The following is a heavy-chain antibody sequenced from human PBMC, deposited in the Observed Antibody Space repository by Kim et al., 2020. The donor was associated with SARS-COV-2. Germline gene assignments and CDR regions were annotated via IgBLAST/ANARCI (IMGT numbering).Heavy chain of an antibody. D-gene: IGHD6-19*01. CDR2: INPSGGST. CDR3: ASGTAVASLYYYYGMDV. V-gene: IGHV1-46*01. J-gene: IGHJ6*02. Sequence: ASVKVSCKASGYTFTSYYMHWVRQAPGQGLEWMGIINPSGGSTSYAQKFQGRVTMTRDTSTSTVYMELSSLRSEDTAVYYCASGTAVASLYYYYGMDVWGQGTTVTVSS. CDR1: GYTFTSYY.